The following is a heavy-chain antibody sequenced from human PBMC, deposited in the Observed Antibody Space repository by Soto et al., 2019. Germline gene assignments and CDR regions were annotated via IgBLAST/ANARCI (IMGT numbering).Heavy chain of an antibody. CDR2: ISSSSSYI. CDR3: ARGTGTTCPY. CDR1: GFTFSSYS. V-gene: IGHV3-21*01. D-gene: IGHD1-7*01. J-gene: IGHJ4*02. Sequence: GVSLRLSCAASGFTFSSYSMNWVRQAPGKGLEWVSSISSSSSYIYYADSVKGRFTISRDNAKNSLYLHMNSLRAEDTAVYYCARGTGTTCPYWGQGARVTVSA.